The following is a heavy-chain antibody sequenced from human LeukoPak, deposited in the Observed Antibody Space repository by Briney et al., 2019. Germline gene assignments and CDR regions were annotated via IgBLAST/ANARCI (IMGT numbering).Heavy chain of an antibody. Sequence: GGSLRLSCAASGFTFSSYAMSWVRQAPGKGLEWVSSISSSSSYIYYADSVKGRFTISRDNAKNSLYLQMNSLRAEDTAVYYCARIGYCSSTSCPTVYYYYYMDVWGKGTTVTVSS. D-gene: IGHD2-2*01. J-gene: IGHJ6*03. CDR2: ISSSSSYI. V-gene: IGHV3-21*01. CDR3: ARIGYCSSTSCPTVYYYYYMDV. CDR1: GFTFSSYA.